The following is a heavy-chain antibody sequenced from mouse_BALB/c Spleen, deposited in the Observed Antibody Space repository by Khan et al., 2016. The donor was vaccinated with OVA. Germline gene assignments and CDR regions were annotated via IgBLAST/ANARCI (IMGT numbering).Heavy chain of an antibody. D-gene: IGHD2-4*01. V-gene: IGHV2-2*02. CDR3: ARRGYDYGRGALFAY. CDR1: DFSLNNYS. J-gene: IGHJ3*01. CDR2: IWSAGST. Sequence: VQLQESGPGLVQPSQSLSITCTVSDFSLNNYSVHWVRQSPGKGLEWLGVIWSAGSTDYNAAFISRMTISKDNSRNQIFFRMNSLQPNDTAIYYCARRGYDYGRGALFAYWGQGTLVTVSA.